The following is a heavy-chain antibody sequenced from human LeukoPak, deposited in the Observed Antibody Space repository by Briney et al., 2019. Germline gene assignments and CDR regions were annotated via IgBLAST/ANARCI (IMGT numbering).Heavy chain of an antibody. CDR1: GVSISSYY. CDR3: ARDRYYYDSSGGRGLDY. J-gene: IGHJ4*02. D-gene: IGHD3-22*01. V-gene: IGHV4-4*07. CDR2: IHTSGST. Sequence: SETLSLTCTVSGVSISSYYWTWIRQPAGKGLEWIGRIHTSGSTNYNPSLKSRVTMSVDTSKNQFSLKLSSVTAADTAVYYCARDRYYYDSSGGRGLDYWGQGTLVTVSS.